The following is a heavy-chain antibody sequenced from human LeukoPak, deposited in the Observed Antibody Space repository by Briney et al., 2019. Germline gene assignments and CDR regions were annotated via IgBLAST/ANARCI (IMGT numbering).Heavy chain of an antibody. V-gene: IGHV4-4*08. D-gene: IGHD2-2*01. Sequence: SETLSLTCAVSGGSLSGYYWNWIRQPPGKGLEWIGYVNAVGSTKYNPSLSSRLTISVDKSKNQFSLKLNSVTAADSDVYFCARRVPAASGGGFDYWGQGTLVAVSS. CDR3: ARRVPAASGGGFDY. J-gene: IGHJ4*02. CDR2: VNAVGST. CDR1: GGSLSGYY.